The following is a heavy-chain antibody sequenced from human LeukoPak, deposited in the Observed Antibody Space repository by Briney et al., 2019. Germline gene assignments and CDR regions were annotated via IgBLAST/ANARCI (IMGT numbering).Heavy chain of an antibody. D-gene: IGHD3-10*01. Sequence: SETLSLTCTVSGGSISSSSYYWGWIRQPPGKGLEWIGSIYYSGSTYYNPSLKSRVTISVDTSKNQFSLKLSSVTAADTAVYYCARDPSYGSGSYYLTDAFDIWGQGTMVTVSS. CDR3: ARDPSYGSGSYYLTDAFDI. CDR1: GGSISSSSYY. CDR2: IYYSGST. J-gene: IGHJ3*02. V-gene: IGHV4-39*07.